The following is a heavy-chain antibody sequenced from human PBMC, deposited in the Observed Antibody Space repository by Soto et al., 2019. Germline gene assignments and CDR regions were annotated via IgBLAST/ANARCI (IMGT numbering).Heavy chain of an antibody. CDR2: ISYDGSNK. V-gene: IGHV3-30*01. J-gene: IGHJ4*02. CDR3: ARGSRFLFDY. D-gene: IGHD2-21*01. Sequence: QVQLVESGGGVVQPGRSLRLSCAASGFTFSSYAMHWVRQAPGKGLEWVAVISYDGSNKYYADSVKGRFTIARDNSKNTLYLQMNILRAEDTAVYYCARGSRFLFDYWGQGTLVTVSS. CDR1: GFTFSSYA.